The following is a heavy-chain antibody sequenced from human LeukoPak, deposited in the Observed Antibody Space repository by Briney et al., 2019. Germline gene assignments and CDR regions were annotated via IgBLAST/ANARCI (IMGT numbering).Heavy chain of an antibody. D-gene: IGHD3-10*01. CDR1: GFTFSYAY. CDR2: IKSKGDGGTT. CDR3: TTVTMVREIN. V-gene: IGHV3-15*01. J-gene: IGHJ4*01. Sequence: KPGGSLRLSFAAPGFTFSYAYMKLGRPAPGKGPGLVGRIKSKGDGGTTDYAAPVKGRFTISRDDSKNMLYLQMNSLTTEDTAVYYCTTVTMVREINWGQEPWSPSPQ.